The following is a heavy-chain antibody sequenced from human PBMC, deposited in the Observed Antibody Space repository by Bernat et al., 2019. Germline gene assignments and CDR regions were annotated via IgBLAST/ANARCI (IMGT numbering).Heavy chain of an antibody. CDR3: ARGREYSSSSGGDY. CDR2: ISYDGSNK. CDR1: GFTFSSYA. Sequence: QVQLVESGGGVVQPGRSLRLSCAASGFTFSSYAMHWVRQAPGKGLEWVAVISYDGSNKSYADSVKGRFTISRDNSKNTLYLQMNSLRAEDTAVYYCARGREYSSSSGGDYWGQGTLVTVSS. V-gene: IGHV3-30-3*01. D-gene: IGHD6-6*01. J-gene: IGHJ4*02.